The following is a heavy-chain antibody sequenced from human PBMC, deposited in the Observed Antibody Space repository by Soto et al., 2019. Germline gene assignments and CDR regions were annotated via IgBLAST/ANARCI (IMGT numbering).Heavy chain of an antibody. J-gene: IGHJ6*02. Sequence: ETLSLTCAVPGGSISSSNWWSWVRQPPGKGLEWIGEIYHSGSTNYNPSLKSRVTISVDKSKNQFSLKLSSVTAADTAVYYCARAGRGYCSGGSCYSGLHGMDVWGQGTTVTVSS. CDR2: IYHSGST. CDR1: GGSISSSNW. D-gene: IGHD2-15*01. V-gene: IGHV4-4*02. CDR3: ARAGRGYCSGGSCYSGLHGMDV.